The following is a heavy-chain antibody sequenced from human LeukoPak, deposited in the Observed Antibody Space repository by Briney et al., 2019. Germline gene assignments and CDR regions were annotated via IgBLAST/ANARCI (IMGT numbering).Heavy chain of an antibody. J-gene: IGHJ4*02. CDR1: GYTFTSYY. V-gene: IGHV1-46*01. CDR3: AREGGGLGYFDS. Sequence: ASVKVSCKASGYTFTSYYMHWVRQAPGQGLEWMGIINPSGGSTSYAQKFQGRVTMTRDTSTSTVYMDLSGLRSEDTAVYYCAREGGGLGYFDSWGQGTLVTVSS. D-gene: IGHD3-16*01. CDR2: INPSGGST.